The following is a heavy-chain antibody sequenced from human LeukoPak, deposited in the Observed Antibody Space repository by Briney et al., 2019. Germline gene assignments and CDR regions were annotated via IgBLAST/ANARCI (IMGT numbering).Heavy chain of an antibody. CDR2: IYYSGST. CDR3: ARVYGSGSTLDYYYGMDV. V-gene: IGHV4-61*01. D-gene: IGHD3-10*01. Sequence: SETLSLTCTVSGGSISNSSYYWSWIRQPPGKGLEWIGFIYYSGSTNYDPSLKSRVTISVDTSKNQFSLKLSSVTAADTAVYYCARVYGSGSTLDYYYGMDVWGQGTTVTVSS. CDR1: GGSISNSSYY. J-gene: IGHJ6*02.